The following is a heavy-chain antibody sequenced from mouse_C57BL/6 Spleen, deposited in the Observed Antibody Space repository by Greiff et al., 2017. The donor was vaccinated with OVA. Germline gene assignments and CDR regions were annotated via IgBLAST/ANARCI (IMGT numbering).Heavy chain of an antibody. V-gene: IGHV1-82*01. CDR1: GYAFSSSW. Sequence: VQLQQSGPELVKPGASVKISCKASGYAFSSSWMNWVKQRPGKGLEWIGRIYPGDGDTNYNGKFKGKATLNADKSSSTAYMQLSSLTTEDSAVYFCAWGNYDYFDYWGQGTTLTVSS. J-gene: IGHJ2*01. CDR3: AWGNYDYFDY. D-gene: IGHD2-1*01. CDR2: IYPGDGDT.